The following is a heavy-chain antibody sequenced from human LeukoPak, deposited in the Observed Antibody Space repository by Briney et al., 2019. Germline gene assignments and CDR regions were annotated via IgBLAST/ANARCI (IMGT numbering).Heavy chain of an antibody. V-gene: IGHV1-18*01. D-gene: IGHD6-6*01. CDR3: AREAEYSSSPFDY. CDR1: GYIFTSYG. Sequence: ASVKVSCKAPGYIFTSYGISWVRQAPGQGLEWMGWISVHNGYTRYAQKFQGRVTMTTDTSTSTAYMELRNLTSDDTAVFYCAREAEYSSSPFDYWGQGTLVTVSS. J-gene: IGHJ4*02. CDR2: ISVHNGYT.